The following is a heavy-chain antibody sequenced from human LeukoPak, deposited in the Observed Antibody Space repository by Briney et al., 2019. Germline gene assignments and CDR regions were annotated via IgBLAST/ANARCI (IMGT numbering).Heavy chain of an antibody. J-gene: IGHJ4*02. CDR1: GFTFSGYA. Sequence: PGGSLRLSCAASGFTFSGYAMSWVRQAPGKGLEWVSAISGSGGSTYYADSVKGRFTISRDNSKNTLFLQMNSLRADDTAVYYCAKRSCSSTTCHNDYWGQETVVTVSS. CDR2: ISGSGGST. CDR3: AKRSCSSTTCHNDY. D-gene: IGHD2-2*02. V-gene: IGHV3-23*01.